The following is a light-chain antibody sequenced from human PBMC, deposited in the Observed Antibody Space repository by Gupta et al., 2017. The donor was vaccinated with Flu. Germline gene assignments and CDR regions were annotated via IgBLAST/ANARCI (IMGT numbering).Light chain of an antibody. CDR3: QSYDSSLSGSV. CDR2: GNN. CDR1: SSNLGAGYD. Sequence: QSGLTQPPSVSGAPGQRLTISCTGSSSNLGAGYDVHWYQHFPGKAPKLLLYGNNHRPSGVPDRISGSKSGTSASLAITGLQADDEADYFCQSYDSSLSGSVFGGGTKLTVL. V-gene: IGLV1-40*01. J-gene: IGLJ3*02.